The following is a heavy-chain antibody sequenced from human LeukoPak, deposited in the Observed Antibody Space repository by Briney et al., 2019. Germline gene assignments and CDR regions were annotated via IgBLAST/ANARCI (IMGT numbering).Heavy chain of an antibody. CDR2: ISGSGGST. Sequence: GGSLRLSCAASGFTFSSYAMSWVRQAPGKGLEWVSAISGSGGSTYYADSVKGRFTISRDNSKNTLYLQMNSLRAEDTAVYYCARGPRTGFWRTAPQNYYGMDVWGQGTTVTVSS. J-gene: IGHJ6*02. CDR3: ARGPRTGFWRTAPQNYYGMDV. D-gene: IGHD3-3*01. CDR1: GFTFSSYA. V-gene: IGHV3-23*01.